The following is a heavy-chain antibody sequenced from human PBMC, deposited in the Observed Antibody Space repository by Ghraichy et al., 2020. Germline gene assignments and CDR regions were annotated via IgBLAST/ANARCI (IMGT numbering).Heavy chain of an antibody. V-gene: IGHV4-39*01. Sequence: TLSLTCTVSGDSISSSDFYWGWIRQPPGKGLEWIGTISYSGTTYYNPSLKSRVTISVDTSKNQFSLKLSSVTAADTALYYCARRITITSSGFDYWGQGTLVTVSS. J-gene: IGHJ4*02. CDR3: ARRITITSSGFDY. CDR2: ISYSGTT. D-gene: IGHD6-6*01. CDR1: GDSISSSDFY.